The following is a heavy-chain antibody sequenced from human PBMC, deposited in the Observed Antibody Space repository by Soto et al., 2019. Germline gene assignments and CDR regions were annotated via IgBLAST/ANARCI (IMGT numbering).Heavy chain of an antibody. V-gene: IGHV1-18*01. D-gene: IGHD3-16*01. J-gene: IGHJ6*02. CDR2: ISAYNGNT. CDR3: ASGRITFWTDYYYYGMDV. CDR1: GYTFTSYG. Sequence: QVQLVQSGAEVKKPGASVKVSCKASGYTFTSYGISWVRQAPGQGLEWMGWISAYNGNTNYAQKLQGRVTMTTDTSASTAYMELRSLRSDDTAVYYCASGRITFWTDYYYYGMDVWGQGTTVTVSS.